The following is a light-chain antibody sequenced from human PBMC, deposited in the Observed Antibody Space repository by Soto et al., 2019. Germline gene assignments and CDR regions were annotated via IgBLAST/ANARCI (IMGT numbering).Light chain of an antibody. Sequence: DIQMTQSPSTLSASAGDTVTITCRASQSISTFLAWYQQKPGKAPKLLIFDASSLKSGVPSRFSGSGSGTEFTLTISSLQPDDFATYYCKQYDSYSWTFGQGTKVEIK. J-gene: IGKJ1*01. V-gene: IGKV1-5*01. CDR3: KQYDSYSWT. CDR1: QSISTF. CDR2: DAS.